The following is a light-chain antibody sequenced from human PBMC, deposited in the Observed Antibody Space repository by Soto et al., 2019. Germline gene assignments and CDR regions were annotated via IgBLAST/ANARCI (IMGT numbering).Light chain of an antibody. J-gene: IGKJ1*01. Sequence: EVVMTQSPATLSVSPGERATLSCRASQSLSSNLAWYQQKPGQAPRLLIYGASTRAADIPARFSGSGCGTEFALPISSLQSEDFAVYYCQQYRFWPKTFGQGTRVEIK. CDR3: QQYRFWPKT. CDR2: GAS. CDR1: QSLSSN. V-gene: IGKV3-15*01.